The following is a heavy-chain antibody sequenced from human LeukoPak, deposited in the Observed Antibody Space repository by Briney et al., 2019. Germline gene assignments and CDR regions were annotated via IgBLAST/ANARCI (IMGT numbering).Heavy chain of an antibody. J-gene: IGHJ4*02. Sequence: SETLSLTCTVSGGSISSYYWSWIRQPPGKGLECIGYIYFIGSANYNPSLKSRVTISVDTSNNHFSLKLNSVTAADTAVYYCARAPSVSDYSSTWPPLFDSWGQGSLVTVSS. CDR2: IYFIGSA. CDR1: GGSISSYY. D-gene: IGHD6-13*01. CDR3: ARAPSVSDYSSTWPPLFDS. V-gene: IGHV4-59*01.